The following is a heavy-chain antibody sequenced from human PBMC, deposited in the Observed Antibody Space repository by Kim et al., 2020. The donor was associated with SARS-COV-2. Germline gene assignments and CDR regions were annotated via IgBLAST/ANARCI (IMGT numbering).Heavy chain of an antibody. J-gene: IGHJ5*02. Sequence: GGSLRLSCAVSGFAVGNSHMIWVRQAPGKGLEWVSVFYNDGATFYVDSVKGRFTISRDSSKNTLSLQMNSLTADDTAVYYCLGAGGYSSSWGQGTLVAVSS. V-gene: IGHV3-53*01. CDR1: GFAVGNSH. D-gene: IGHD3-10*01. CDR2: FYNDGAT. CDR3: LGAGGYSSS.